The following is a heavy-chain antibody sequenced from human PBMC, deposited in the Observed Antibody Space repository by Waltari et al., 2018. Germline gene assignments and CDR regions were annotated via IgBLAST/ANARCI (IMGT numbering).Heavy chain of an antibody. Sequence: QVQLVQSGAEVKTPGASVKVSCKASGGTFSSYAIIWVRRDPGNGLAWMGGIIPIFGTANDAQKFQGRVTITADESTSTAYMELSSLRSEDTAVYYCARVKSDSSGYYSRYYYYGMDVWGQGTTVTVSS. D-gene: IGHD3-22*01. CDR3: ARVKSDSSGYYSRYYYYGMDV. CDR2: IIPIFGTA. J-gene: IGHJ6*02. CDR1: GGTFSSYA. V-gene: IGHV1-69*12.